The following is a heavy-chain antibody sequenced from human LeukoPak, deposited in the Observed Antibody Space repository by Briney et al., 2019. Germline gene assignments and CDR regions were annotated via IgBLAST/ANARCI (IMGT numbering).Heavy chain of an antibody. Sequence: GESLKISCKGSGYSFTSYWIGWVRQMPGKGLEWMGIIYPGDSDTRYSPSFQGQVTISADKSISTAYLQWSSLQASDTAMYYCARQQRGYSYGSGIDYWGQGTLVTVSS. CDR1: GYSFTSYW. J-gene: IGHJ4*02. D-gene: IGHD5-18*01. CDR3: ARQQRGYSYGSGIDY. CDR2: IYPGDSDT. V-gene: IGHV5-51*01.